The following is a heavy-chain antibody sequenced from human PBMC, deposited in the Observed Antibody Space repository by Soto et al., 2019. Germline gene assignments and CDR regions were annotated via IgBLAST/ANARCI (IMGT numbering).Heavy chain of an antibody. CDR2: ISFDGNKK. CDR1: GFTFKNYA. D-gene: IGHD5-12*01. Sequence: QPGGSLRLSCAASGFTFKNYALHWVRQAPGKGLEWVAVISFDGNKKYFSGSVKGRFTISRDNFRNTLYLQMNNLRVEDAALYFCAREDDYNYRYFNYGLDVWGQGTTVTVSS. CDR3: AREDDYNYRYFNYGLDV. J-gene: IGHJ6*02. V-gene: IGHV3-30-3*01.